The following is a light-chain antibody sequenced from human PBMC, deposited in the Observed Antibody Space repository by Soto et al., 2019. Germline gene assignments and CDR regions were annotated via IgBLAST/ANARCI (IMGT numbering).Light chain of an antibody. V-gene: IGKV1-5*01. CDR2: DAS. Sequence: TLSASVGDRVTITCRASQSISSWLAWYQQKPGKAPKLLIYDASSLESGVPSRFSGSGSGTEFTLTISSLQPDDFATYYCQQYNSYSWTFGQGTKVDIK. CDR3: QQYNSYSWT. CDR1: QSISSW. J-gene: IGKJ1*01.